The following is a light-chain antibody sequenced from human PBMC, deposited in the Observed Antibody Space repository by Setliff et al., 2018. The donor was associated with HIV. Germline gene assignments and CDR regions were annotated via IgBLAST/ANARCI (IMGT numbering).Light chain of an antibody. Sequence: SSELTQPPSVSVAPGQTARITCGGNNIGSKSVHWYQQKPGQAPVPVIYYDSDRPSGIPERFAGSNSGNTAALTSRWVEGGDDADYYCQVWDSSSDHPGYVFGTGTKVTVL. CDR3: QVWDSSSDHPGYV. V-gene: IGLV3-21*04. J-gene: IGLJ1*01. CDR1: NIGSKS. CDR2: YDS.